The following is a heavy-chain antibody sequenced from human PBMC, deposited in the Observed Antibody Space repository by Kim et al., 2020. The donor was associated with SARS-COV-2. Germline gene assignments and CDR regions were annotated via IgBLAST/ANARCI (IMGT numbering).Heavy chain of an antibody. V-gene: IGHV3-73*01. D-gene: IGHD6-19*01. J-gene: IGHJ3*02. CDR3: TIVSPIAGGWYDAFDI. Sequence: SVTTRFTISRDDSENTAYLQMHSLKTEDTAVYYCTIVSPIAGGWYDAFDIWGQGTMVTVSS.